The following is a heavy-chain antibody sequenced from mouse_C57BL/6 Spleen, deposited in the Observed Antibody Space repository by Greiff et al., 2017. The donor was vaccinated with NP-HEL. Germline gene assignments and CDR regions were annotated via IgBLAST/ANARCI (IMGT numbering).Heavy chain of an antibody. J-gene: IGHJ3*01. CDR2: INPSSGYT. Sequence: QVHVKQSGAELAKPGASVKLSCKASGYTFTSYWMHWVKQRPGQGLEWIGYINPSSGYTKYNQKFKDKATLTADKSSSTAYMQLSSLTYEDSAVYYCARPSSGDVAWFAYWGQGTLVTVSA. CDR3: ARPSSGDVAWFAY. CDR1: GYTFTSYW. V-gene: IGHV1-7*01. D-gene: IGHD3-2*02.